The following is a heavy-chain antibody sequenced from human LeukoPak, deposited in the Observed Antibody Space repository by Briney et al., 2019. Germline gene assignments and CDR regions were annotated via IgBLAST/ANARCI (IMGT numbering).Heavy chain of an antibody. V-gene: IGHV3-53*01. CDR3: VRRASEYSHPYDY. J-gene: IGHJ4*02. CDR2: IYSGGNT. CDR1: GFTVSSNS. Sequence: GGSLRLSCTVSGFTVSSNSWSWVRQAPGKGLEWVSFIYSGGNTHYSDSVKGRFTISRDNSKNTLYLQMNSLRAEDTAIYYCVRRASEYSHPYDYWGQGTLVTVSS. D-gene: IGHD2-15*01.